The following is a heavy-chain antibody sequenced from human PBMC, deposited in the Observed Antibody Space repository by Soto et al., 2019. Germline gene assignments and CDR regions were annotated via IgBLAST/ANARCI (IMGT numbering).Heavy chain of an antibody. CDR3: ARGPAYLAARPGWFDP. CDR2: IYYSGST. CDR1: GGSVSSGSYY. V-gene: IGHV4-61*01. D-gene: IGHD6-6*01. Sequence: PSATLSLTCTVSGGSVSSGSYYWSWIRQPPGKGLEWIGYIYYSGSTNYNPSLKSRVTISVDTSKNQFSLKLSSVTAADTAVYYCARGPAYLAARPGWFDPWGQGTLVTVSS. J-gene: IGHJ5*02.